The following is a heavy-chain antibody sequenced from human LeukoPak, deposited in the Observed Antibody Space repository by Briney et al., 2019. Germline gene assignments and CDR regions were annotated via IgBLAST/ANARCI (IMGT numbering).Heavy chain of an antibody. D-gene: IGHD3-3*01. CDR3: AKGWEFRVVIPAAVS. V-gene: IGHV3-23*01. J-gene: IGHJ5*02. CDR1: GFIFSSYA. CDR2: ISGSGEST. Sequence: PGGSLRLSCAGSGFIFSSYAMTWVRQAPGKGLQWVSSISGSGESTYYADSMKGRFTISRDNSKNTLSLQMNSLRAEDTAVYFCAKGWEFRVVIPAAVSWGQGTLVTVSS.